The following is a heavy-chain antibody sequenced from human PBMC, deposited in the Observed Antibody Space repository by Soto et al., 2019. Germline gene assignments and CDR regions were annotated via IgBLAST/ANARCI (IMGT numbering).Heavy chain of an antibody. CDR1: GFTFSIYS. V-gene: IGHV3-23*01. D-gene: IGHD5-18*01. Sequence: PGGSLRLSCAASGFTFSIYSMSWVRQAPGKGLEWVSAITGSGGSTYYADSVKGRFTISRDNSKNTLYLQMNSLRAEDTAVYYCAKEGDLIGYNYGSCFDYWGQGTLVT. CDR3: AKEGDLIGYNYGSCFDY. CDR2: ITGSGGST. J-gene: IGHJ4*02.